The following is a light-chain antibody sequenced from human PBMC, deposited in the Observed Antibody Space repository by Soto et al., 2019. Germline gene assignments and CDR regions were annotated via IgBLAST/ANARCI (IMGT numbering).Light chain of an antibody. Sequence: EILLTQSPGTLSSSPGERATLSCRASQSVSSSYLAWYQQKPGQGPRLLIYGASNRATGIPPRFSGSGSGTDFTLTISSLEPEDSAVYYCQQRHMWPITFGQGTRLEIK. CDR2: GAS. V-gene: IGKV3D-20*02. CDR1: QSVSSSY. CDR3: QQRHMWPIT. J-gene: IGKJ5*01.